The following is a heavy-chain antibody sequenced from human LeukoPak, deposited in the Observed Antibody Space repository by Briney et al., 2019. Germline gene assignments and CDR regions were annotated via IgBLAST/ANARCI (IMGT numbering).Heavy chain of an antibody. D-gene: IGHD6-19*01. CDR1: GFTFSDYY. V-gene: IGHV3-11*04. CDR3: ATIEAVRFHY. J-gene: IGHJ4*02. CDR2: ISSSGSTI. Sequence: GGSLRLSCAASGFTFSDYYMSWIRQAPGKGLEWVSYISSSGSTIYYADSVKGRFTISRDNAKKTVYLQMNSLRAEDTAVYYCATIEAVRFHYWGQGTLVTVSS.